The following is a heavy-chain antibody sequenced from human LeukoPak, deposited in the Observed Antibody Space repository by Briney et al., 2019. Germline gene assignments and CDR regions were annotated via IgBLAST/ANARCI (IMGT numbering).Heavy chain of an antibody. CDR2: MNPNSGNK. CDR3: VRGRATVITHWFDP. Sequence: ASVKVSCKASGYSFSSYDINWVRQATGQGLEWMGWMNPNSGNKGYAQKFQGRVSITRNTSISTAYMEMGSLTSEDTAVYYCVRGRATVITHWFDPWGQGTLVTVSS. CDR1: GYSFSSYD. D-gene: IGHD4-11*01. J-gene: IGHJ5*02. V-gene: IGHV1-8*03.